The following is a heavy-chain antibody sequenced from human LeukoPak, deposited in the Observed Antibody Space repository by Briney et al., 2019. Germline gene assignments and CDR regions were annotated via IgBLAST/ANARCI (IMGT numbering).Heavy chain of an antibody. CDR1: GSTFSSYA. D-gene: IGHD3-22*01. V-gene: IGHV3-23*01. Sequence: GGSLRLSCAASGSTFSSYAMSWVRQAPGKGLEWVSGISGSGDNTYYADSVKGRFTISRDNSKNTLYVQVNSLGTEDTAAYYCAKGSYYDSSGSFYFDYWGQGTLVTVSS. CDR2: ISGSGDNT. CDR3: AKGSYYDSSGSFYFDY. J-gene: IGHJ4*02.